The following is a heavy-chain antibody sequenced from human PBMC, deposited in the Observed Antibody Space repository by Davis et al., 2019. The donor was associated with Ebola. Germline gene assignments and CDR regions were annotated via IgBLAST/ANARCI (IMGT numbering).Heavy chain of an antibody. CDR1: GYSFTTYW. Sequence: PGGSLRLSCKVSGYSFTTYWIGWVRQMPGKGLEWMGTVYPGDSDTRYSPSFQGHVTISAEKSSNTAYLQWSSLKASDTAMYYCARLYGSGSYLSPYGMDVWGQGTTVTVSS. CDR3: ARLYGSGSYLSPYGMDV. J-gene: IGHJ6*02. CDR2: VYPGDSDT. V-gene: IGHV5-51*01. D-gene: IGHD3-10*01.